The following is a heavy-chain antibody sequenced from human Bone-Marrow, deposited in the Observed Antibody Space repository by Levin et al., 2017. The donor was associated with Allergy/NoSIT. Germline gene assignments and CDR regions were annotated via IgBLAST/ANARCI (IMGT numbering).Heavy chain of an antibody. V-gene: IGHV4-61*01. CDR2: VYYSGTT. CDR1: GGPVNSGSYY. J-gene: IGHJ5*01. Sequence: GSLRLSCTVSGGPVNSGSYYWSWIRQPPGKGLEWIGSVYYSGTTNYNPSLKRRASITVDTSKNQFSLTLSSFTAADTAVYYCTRDRGSSGWFESWGQGTLVTVSS. CDR3: TRDRGSSGWFES. D-gene: IGHD6-19*01.